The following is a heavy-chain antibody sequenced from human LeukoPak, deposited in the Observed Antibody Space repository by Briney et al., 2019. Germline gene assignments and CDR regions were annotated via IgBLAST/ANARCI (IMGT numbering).Heavy chain of an antibody. CDR1: GGSISSSSYD. V-gene: IGHV4-39*07. J-gene: IGHJ6*03. CDR3: ARVIEDYYGSGSYYYYYYMDV. D-gene: IGHD3-10*01. CDR2: IYYSGST. Sequence: PSETLSLTCTVSGGSISSSSYDWGWIRQPPGQALEWIGRIYYSGSTYYNPSLKSRVTISVDTSKNQFSLKLSSVTAADTAVYYCARVIEDYYGSGSYYYYYYMDVWGKGTTVTVSS.